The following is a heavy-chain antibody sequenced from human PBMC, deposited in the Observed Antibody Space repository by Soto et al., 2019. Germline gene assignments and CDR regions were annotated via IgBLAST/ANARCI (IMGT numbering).Heavy chain of an antibody. CDR3: AKDFKYLAKFFDY. V-gene: IGHV3-30*18. J-gene: IGHJ4*02. D-gene: IGHD2-2*01. CDR2: ISYDGSVK. Sequence: QVQLVESGGGVVQPGRSLRLSCVASGFTFSTYGMHWVRQAPGKGLEWVAFISYDGSVKYYVDSVKGRFTISRDNSKSTLYLEMDSLRAEDTAVYYCAKDFKYLAKFFDYWGQGTLGTVSS. CDR1: GFTFSTYG.